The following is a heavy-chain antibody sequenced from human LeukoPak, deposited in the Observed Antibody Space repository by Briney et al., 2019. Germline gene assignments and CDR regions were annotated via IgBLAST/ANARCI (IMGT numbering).Heavy chain of an antibody. CDR3: AKTNGYYDY. CDR1: GFTFSSYA. CDR2: ISGNGDNT. J-gene: IGHJ4*02. V-gene: IGHV3-23*01. Sequence: GGSLRLSCAASGFTFSSYAMSWVRQAPGKGLEWVSSISGNGDNTYYADSVKGRSSISRDNSKNTLYLQMDSLRAEDTAVYHCAKTNGYYDYWGRGTLVTVSS. D-gene: IGHD3-22*01.